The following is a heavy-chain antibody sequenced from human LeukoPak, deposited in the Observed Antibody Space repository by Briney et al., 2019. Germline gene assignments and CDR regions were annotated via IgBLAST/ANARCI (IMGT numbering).Heavy chain of an antibody. CDR3: AKDEEEYDSSGYYHIDY. Sequence: AGGSLRLSCTASGVTFSSYGMHWVRHAPGKGLEWVAVISYDGSNKIYTDSVKGRFTISRYDSKNTVYLQMNSLRAEDTAVYYCAKDEEEYDSSGYYHIDYWGQGTLVTVPS. CDR2: ISYDGSNK. D-gene: IGHD3-22*01. CDR1: GVTFSSYG. J-gene: IGHJ4*02. V-gene: IGHV3-30*18.